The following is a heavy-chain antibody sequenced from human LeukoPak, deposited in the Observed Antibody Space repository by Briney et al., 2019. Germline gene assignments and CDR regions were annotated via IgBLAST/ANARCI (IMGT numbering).Heavy chain of an antibody. CDR1: GYTFTAYD. J-gene: IGHJ4*02. Sequence: ASVTVSCKTSGYTFTAYDIHWVRQAPGQGLEWMGWISPNTGGTEYAQKFQGRVTMTRDTSISTVYMEMSSLTSDDTAVYYCARVNYYVSNSLDFWGQGTLVTVST. D-gene: IGHD3-22*01. V-gene: IGHV1-2*02. CDR3: ARVNYYVSNSLDF. CDR2: ISPNTGGT.